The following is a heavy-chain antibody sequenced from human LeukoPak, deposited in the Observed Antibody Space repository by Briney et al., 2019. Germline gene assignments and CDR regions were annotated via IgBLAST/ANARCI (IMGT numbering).Heavy chain of an antibody. CDR2: ISSSSSYI. Sequence: GGSLRLSCAASGFTFSNYAMSWGRQAPGKGLEWVSSISSSSSYIYYADSVKGRFTISRDNAKNSLYLQMNSLRAEDTAVYYCARDLRIDYWGQGTLVTVSS. CDR1: GFTFSNYA. CDR3: ARDLRIDY. J-gene: IGHJ4*02. V-gene: IGHV3-21*01.